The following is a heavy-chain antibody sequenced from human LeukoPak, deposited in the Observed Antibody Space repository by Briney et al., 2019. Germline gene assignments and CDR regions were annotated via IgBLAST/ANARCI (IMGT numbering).Heavy chain of an antibody. CDR3: ARGPYGSGSYYSDYYYGMDV. Sequence: PGRSLRLSCAASGFTFSSYGMHWVRQAPGKGLEWVAVIWYDGSNKYYADSVKGRFTISRDNSKNTLYLQVNSLRAEDTAVYYCARGPYGSGSYYSDYYYGMDVWGKGTTVTVSS. CDR2: IWYDGSNK. D-gene: IGHD3-10*01. CDR1: GFTFSSYG. V-gene: IGHV3-33*01. J-gene: IGHJ6*04.